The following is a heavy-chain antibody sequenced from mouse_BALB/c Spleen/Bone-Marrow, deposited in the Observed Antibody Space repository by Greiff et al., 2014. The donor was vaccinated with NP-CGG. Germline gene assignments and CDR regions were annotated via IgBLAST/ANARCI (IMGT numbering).Heavy chain of an antibody. CDR1: GYTFTSYW. D-gene: IGHD2-1*01. CDR3: ARFPIYYGNYGAMDY. Sequence: DLVKPGASGKLSCKASGYTFTSYWINWIKQRPGQGLEWIGRIAPGSGSTYYNEMFKGKATLTVDTSSSTAYIQLSSLSSEDSAVYFCARFPIYYGNYGAMDYWGQGTSVTVSS. CDR2: IAPGSGST. J-gene: IGHJ4*01. V-gene: IGHV1S41*01.